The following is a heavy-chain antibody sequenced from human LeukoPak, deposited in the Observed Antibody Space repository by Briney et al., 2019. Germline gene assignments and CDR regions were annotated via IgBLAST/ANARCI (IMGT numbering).Heavy chain of an antibody. Sequence: ASVKVSCKASGYTFTGYYMHWVLQAPGHGLEWMGWINPNSGGTNYAQKFQGRVTMTRDTSISTAYMELSRLRSDDTAVYYCARVPRCGYEVNWFDPWGQGTLVTVSS. CDR2: INPNSGGT. CDR3: ARVPRCGYEVNWFDP. V-gene: IGHV1-2*02. D-gene: IGHD5-12*01. J-gene: IGHJ5*02. CDR1: GYTFTGYY.